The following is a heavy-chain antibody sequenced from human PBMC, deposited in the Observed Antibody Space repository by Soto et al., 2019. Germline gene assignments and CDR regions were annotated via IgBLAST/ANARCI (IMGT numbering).Heavy chain of an antibody. CDR2: TYYRSKWYN. CDR1: GDSVSSNSAA. D-gene: IGHD2-15*01. Sequence: SQTLSLTCAISGDSVSSNSAAWNWIRQSPSRGLEWQGRTYYRSKWYNDYAVSVKSRITINPDTSKNQFSLQLNSVTPEDTAVYYCARDRVVVAATNYYYYYGMDVWGQGTTVTVSS. V-gene: IGHV6-1*01. J-gene: IGHJ6*02. CDR3: ARDRVVVAATNYYYYYGMDV.